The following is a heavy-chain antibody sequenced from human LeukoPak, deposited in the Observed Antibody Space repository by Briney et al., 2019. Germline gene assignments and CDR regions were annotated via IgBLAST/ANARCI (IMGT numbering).Heavy chain of an antibody. CDR2: ISGSSSTI. D-gene: IGHD3-3*01. J-gene: IGHJ3*02. CDR1: GFTFDIYS. V-gene: IGHV3-48*01. Sequence: GGSLRLSCAASGFTFDIYSMTWVRQAPGKGLEWVSYISGSSSTIYYADSVKGRFTISRDNAKNSLYLQMNSLRAEDTAVYYCAKGQRRITIFGVAAANAFDIWGQGTMVTVSS. CDR3: AKGQRRITIFGVAAANAFDI.